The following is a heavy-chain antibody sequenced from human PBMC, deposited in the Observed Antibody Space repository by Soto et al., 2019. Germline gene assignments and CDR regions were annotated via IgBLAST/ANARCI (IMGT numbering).Heavy chain of an antibody. Sequence: EVQLVGSGGGLVQPGGSLRLSCAASGFTFSDYWMHWARQVPGKGLVWVSRIKGDGTTINYADSVKGRFTVSRDNAKNTAYLQMNSLREEDTAVYYCARGIDLKYGMDVWGQWTKVTVSS. V-gene: IGHV3-74*01. CDR3: ARGIDLKYGMDV. CDR2: IKGDGTTI. J-gene: IGHJ6*02. D-gene: IGHD2-21*01. CDR1: GFTFSDYW.